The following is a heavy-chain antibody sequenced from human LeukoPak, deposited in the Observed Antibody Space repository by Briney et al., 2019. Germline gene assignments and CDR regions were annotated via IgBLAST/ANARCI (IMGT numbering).Heavy chain of an antibody. CDR1: GFTFSSYA. J-gene: IGHJ3*02. CDR2: ISSNGGST. CDR3: ARGGGNDAFDI. V-gene: IGHV3-64*01. Sequence: PGGSLRLSCAASGFTFSSYAMSWVRQAPGKGLEYVSAISSNGGSTYYANSVKGRFTISRDNSKNTLYLQMGSLRAEDMAVYYCARGGGNDAFDIWGQGTMVTVSS.